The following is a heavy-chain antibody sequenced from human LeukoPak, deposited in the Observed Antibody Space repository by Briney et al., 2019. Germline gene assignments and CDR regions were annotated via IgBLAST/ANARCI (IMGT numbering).Heavy chain of an antibody. V-gene: IGHV3-48*01. CDR2: IDARSGIT. D-gene: IGHD3-3*01. CDR3: ARTYDFGRGPPGDAFDN. Sequence: GGSLRLSCAVSGFTFTIFGLNWVRQAPGKGPEWVSYIDARSGITYYADSVQGRFTISRDNAKESVFLQMNSLRADDTAVYYCARTYDFGRGPPGDAFDNWGPGTLVIVSS. CDR1: GFTFTIFG. J-gene: IGHJ3*02.